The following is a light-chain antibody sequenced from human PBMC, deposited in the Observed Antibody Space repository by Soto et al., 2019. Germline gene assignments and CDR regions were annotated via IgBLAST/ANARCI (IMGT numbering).Light chain of an antibody. V-gene: IGKV3-20*01. J-gene: IGKJ1*01. CDR1: ESVSGY. CDR2: GVY. CDR3: QYSET. Sequence: VVTKVPCSLSMPPGERATLSCRASESVSGYLAWYQPKPGQAPRLVISGVYTRAPGIPDRFSGSGSGTDFSRPHPNHEPTDYGVQYYQYSETFGQGTKVDI.